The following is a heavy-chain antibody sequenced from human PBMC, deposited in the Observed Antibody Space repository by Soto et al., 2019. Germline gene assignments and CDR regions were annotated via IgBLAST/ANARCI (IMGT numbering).Heavy chain of an antibody. CDR2: ISYDGSNK. CDR1: GFTFSSYA. Sequence: HPGGSLRLSCAASGFTFSSYAMHWVRQAPGKGLEWVAVISYDGSNKYYADSVKGRFTISRDNSKNTLYLQMNSLRAEDTAVYYCAREGTLARDFDYWGQGTLVTV. J-gene: IGHJ4*02. V-gene: IGHV3-30-3*01. CDR3: AREGTLARDFDY. D-gene: IGHD3-16*01.